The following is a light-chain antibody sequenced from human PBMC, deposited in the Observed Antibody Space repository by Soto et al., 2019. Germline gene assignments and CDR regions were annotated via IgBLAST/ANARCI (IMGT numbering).Light chain of an antibody. CDR3: QQFYTTPIT. Sequence: DIVMTQSPDSLAVSLSERATINCKSSQSVLSSSNNKNYLTWYQQKPGQPPKLLIYWASTRESGVPDRFSGSGSGTDFTLTISSLQSEDVAVYYCQQFYTTPITFGQGTRLEIK. J-gene: IGKJ5*01. CDR1: QSVLSSSNNKNY. CDR2: WAS. V-gene: IGKV4-1*01.